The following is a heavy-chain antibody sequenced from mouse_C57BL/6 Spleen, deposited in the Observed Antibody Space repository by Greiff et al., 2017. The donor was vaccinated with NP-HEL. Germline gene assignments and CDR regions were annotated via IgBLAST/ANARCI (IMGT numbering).Heavy chain of an antibody. Sequence: VQLQQSGAELVRPGASVTLSCKASGYTFTDYEMHWVKQTHVHGLEWIGAIDPETGGTAYNQKFKGKAILTADKSSSTAYMELRSLTSEDSAVYYCTRSGATEDYWGQGTTLTVSS. CDR3: TRSGATEDY. V-gene: IGHV1-15*01. CDR1: GYTFTDYE. CDR2: IDPETGGT. D-gene: IGHD3-1*01. J-gene: IGHJ2*01.